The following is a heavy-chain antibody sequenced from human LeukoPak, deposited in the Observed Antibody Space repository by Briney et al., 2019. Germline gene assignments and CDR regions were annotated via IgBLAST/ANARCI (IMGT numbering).Heavy chain of an antibody. J-gene: IGHJ4*02. Sequence: SETLSLTCTVSGGSISSSSYYWGWIRQPPGEGLEWIGSIYYSGSTYYNPSLKSRVTISVDTSKNQFSLKLSSVTAADTAVYYCARSSRDGYNEALGYWGQGTLVTVSS. CDR2: IYYSGST. D-gene: IGHD5-24*01. CDR1: GGSISSSSYY. CDR3: ARSSRDGYNEALGY. V-gene: IGHV4-39*07.